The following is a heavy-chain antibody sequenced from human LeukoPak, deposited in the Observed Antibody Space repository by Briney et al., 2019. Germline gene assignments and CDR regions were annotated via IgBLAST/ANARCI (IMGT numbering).Heavy chain of an antibody. V-gene: IGHV3-74*01. CDR3: AREYSRPHGMDV. CDR1: GFTFSSYW. Sequence: GGSLRLSCAASGFTFSSYWMHWVRQAPGKGLVWVSRINSDGSSTSYADSVKGRFTISRDNAKNTLYLQMNSLRAEDTAVYYCAREYSRPHGMDVWGQGTTVTVSS. D-gene: IGHD5-18*01. J-gene: IGHJ6*02. CDR2: INSDGSST.